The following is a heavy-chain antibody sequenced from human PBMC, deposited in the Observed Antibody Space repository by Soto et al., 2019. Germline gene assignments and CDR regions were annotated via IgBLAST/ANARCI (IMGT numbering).Heavy chain of an antibody. CDR1: GFNFNTYF. CDR2: IFPNGRDK. Sequence: QVQLVQSGGGVVQPGRSLRLSCAASGFNFNTYFMHWVRQAPGKGLEWVAMIFPNGRDKEYADSVKGGFTISRDNSNNGMYLRMDSLRPEDTAVYYGARDDEHGSNWDLAYWGQGALVTVSS. D-gene: IGHD1-26*01. J-gene: IGHJ4*02. V-gene: IGHV3-30*13. CDR3: ARDDEHGSNWDLAY.